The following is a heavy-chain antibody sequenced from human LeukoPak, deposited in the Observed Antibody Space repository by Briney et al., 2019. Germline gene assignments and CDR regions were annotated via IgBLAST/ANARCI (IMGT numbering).Heavy chain of an antibody. D-gene: IGHD1-26*01. CDR3: ARRPTGGGTYYFDY. CDR1: GYTFTTPW. Sequence: GESLKISCKGSGYTFTTPWIGWVRQMPGKGLEWMGIIYPGDSDTRYSPSFQGQVTISADKSITSAYLQWSSLKASDTAMYYCARRPTGGGTYYFDYWGQGTLVTVSS. CDR2: IYPGDSDT. V-gene: IGHV5-51*01. J-gene: IGHJ4*02.